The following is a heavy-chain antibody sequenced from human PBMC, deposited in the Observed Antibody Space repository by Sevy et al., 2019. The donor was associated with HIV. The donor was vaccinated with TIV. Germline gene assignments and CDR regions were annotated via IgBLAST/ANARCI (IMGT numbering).Heavy chain of an antibody. J-gene: IGHJ4*02. D-gene: IGHD3-10*01. CDR1: GYTFSDYW. CDR2: INPVDNDK. CDR3: ARGGSGGNY. Sequence: ASVKVSCKASGYTFSDYWIYWIRQVPGQGFEWMGWINPVDNDKRCAQQFQGRVTMTTDTSINTAYMEVYRLTSDDTAVYYCARGGSGGNYWGQGTLVTVSS. V-gene: IGHV1-2*02.